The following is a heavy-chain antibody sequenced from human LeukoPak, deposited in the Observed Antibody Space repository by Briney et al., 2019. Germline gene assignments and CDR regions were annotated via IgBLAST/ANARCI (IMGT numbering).Heavy chain of an antibody. CDR1: GGSFSGYY. Sequence: SETLSLTCAVYGGSFSGYYWSWIRQPPGKGLEWIGEINHSGSTNYNPSLKSRVTISVDTSKNQFSLKLSSVTAANTAMYYCARRLLGYCSGGSCYSGYFQHWGQGTLVTVSS. CDR2: INHSGST. J-gene: IGHJ1*01. D-gene: IGHD2-15*01. V-gene: IGHV4-34*01. CDR3: ARRLLGYCSGGSCYSGYFQH.